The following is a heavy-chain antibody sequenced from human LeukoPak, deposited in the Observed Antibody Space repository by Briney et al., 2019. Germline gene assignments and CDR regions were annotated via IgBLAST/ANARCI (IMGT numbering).Heavy chain of an antibody. D-gene: IGHD2-15*01. Sequence: SETLSLTCTVSGGSLSSHYWSWIRQPPGKGLEWIGYIYYSGSTNYNPSLKSRVTISVDTSKNQFSLKLSSVTAADTAVYYCARDGYCSGGSCYYYYGMDVWGQGTTVTVSS. J-gene: IGHJ6*02. V-gene: IGHV4-59*11. CDR3: ARDGYCSGGSCYYYYGMDV. CDR1: GGSLSSHY. CDR2: IYYSGST.